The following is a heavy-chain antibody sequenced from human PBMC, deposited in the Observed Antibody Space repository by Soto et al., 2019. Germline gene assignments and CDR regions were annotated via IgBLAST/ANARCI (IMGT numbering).Heavy chain of an antibody. CDR2: IWYDGSNK. CDR1: GFTFSSYG. CDR3: ARDVMVTAMVMWYFDL. D-gene: IGHD2-21*02. V-gene: IGHV3-33*01. Sequence: QVQQVESGGGVVQPGRSLRLSCAASGFTFSSYGMHWVRQAPGKGLEWVAVIWYDGSNKYYADSVKGRFTISRDNSKNTLYLQMNSLRAEDTAVYYCARDVMVTAMVMWYFDLWGRGTLVTVSS. J-gene: IGHJ2*01.